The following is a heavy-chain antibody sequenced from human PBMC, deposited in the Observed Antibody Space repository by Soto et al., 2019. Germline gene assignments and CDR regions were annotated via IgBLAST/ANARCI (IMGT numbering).Heavy chain of an antibody. D-gene: IGHD3-3*01. J-gene: IGHJ6*03. CDR2: IKSKTDGGTT. V-gene: IGHV3-15*01. CDR1: GFTFSNAW. Sequence: GGSLRLSCAASGFTFSNAWMSWVRQAPGKGLEWVGRIKSKTDGGTTDYAAPVKGRFTISRDDSKNTLYLQMNSLKTEDTAVYYCTTGPAIFGVVIPYYYYMDVWGKGTTVTVSS. CDR3: TTGPAIFGVVIPYYYYMDV.